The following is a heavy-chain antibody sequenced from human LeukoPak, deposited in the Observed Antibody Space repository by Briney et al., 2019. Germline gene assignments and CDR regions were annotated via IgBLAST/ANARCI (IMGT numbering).Heavy chain of an antibody. V-gene: IGHV3-7*01. CDR1: GFTFSSYW. J-gene: IGHJ6*03. CDR3: AKGGGSPRHYYYYYMDV. CDR2: INKDGSA. D-gene: IGHD2-2*01. Sequence: PGGSLRLSCVASGFTFSSYWMTWVRQAPGKGLEWVANINKDGSANEDSVKGRFTISRDNAKNSLYLQMNSLRVGDASVYYCAKGGGSPRHYYYYYMDVWGKGTTVTVSS.